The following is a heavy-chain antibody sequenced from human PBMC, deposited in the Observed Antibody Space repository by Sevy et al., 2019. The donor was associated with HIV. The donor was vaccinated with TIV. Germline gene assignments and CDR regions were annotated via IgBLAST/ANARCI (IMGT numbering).Heavy chain of an antibody. CDR1: GGSGGSISDYY. CDR3: ARGGTSLFAP. Sequence: SETLSLTCSVSGGSGGSISDYYWSWIRQPPGKGLEWIGYINYSRSTKCNPSLKSRVTISVDTSKNPSSLKLTSVTAADTAVYYCARGGTSLFAPWGQGTLVTVSS. J-gene: IGHJ5*02. V-gene: IGHV4-59*01. CDR2: INYSRST. D-gene: IGHD2-15*01.